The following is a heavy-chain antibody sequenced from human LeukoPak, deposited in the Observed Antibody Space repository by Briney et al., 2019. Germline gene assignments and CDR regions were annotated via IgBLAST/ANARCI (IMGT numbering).Heavy chain of an antibody. J-gene: IGHJ6*02. CDR1: GGSFSGYY. CDR2: INHSGST. Sequence: SETLSLTCAVYGGSFSGYYWSWIRQPPGKGLEWIGEINHSGSTNYNPSLKSRVTISVDTSKNQFSLKLSSVTAADTAVYYCARRDVSTSYYYGMDVWGQGTTVTVSS. V-gene: IGHV4-34*01. CDR3: ARRDVSTSYYYGMDV. D-gene: IGHD2-2*01.